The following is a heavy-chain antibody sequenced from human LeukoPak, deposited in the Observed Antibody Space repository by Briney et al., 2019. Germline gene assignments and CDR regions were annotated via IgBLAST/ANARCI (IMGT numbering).Heavy chain of an antibody. D-gene: IGHD3-22*01. CDR2: INHSGST. Sequence: NPSETLSLTCAVYGGSFSGYYWSWIRQPPGKGLEWIGEINHSGSTNYNPSLKSRVTISVDTSKNQFSLKLSSVTAADTAVYYCARDGGYYYPHDSWGQGTLVTVSS. CDR3: ARDGGYYYPHDS. V-gene: IGHV4-34*01. J-gene: IGHJ5*01. CDR1: GGSFSGYY.